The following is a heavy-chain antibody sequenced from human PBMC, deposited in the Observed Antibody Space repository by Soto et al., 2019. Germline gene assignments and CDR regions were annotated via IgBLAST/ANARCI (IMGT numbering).Heavy chain of an antibody. CDR3: ARGFSGGWPFDY. J-gene: IGHJ4*02. CDR1: GYTFTNYY. Sequence: QVQLVQSGAEVKKPGASVKVSCKASGYTFTNYYMHWVRQAPGQGLEWMGIINPSGGSTSYAQKFQGRVTMTRDTSTNTVYMELSSLRSEDTAVYYCARGFSGGWPFDYWGQGTLVTVS. D-gene: IGHD6-19*01. CDR2: INPSGGST. V-gene: IGHV1-46*01.